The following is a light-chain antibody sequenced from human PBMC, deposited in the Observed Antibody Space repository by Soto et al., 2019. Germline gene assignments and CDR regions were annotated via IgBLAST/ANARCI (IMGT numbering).Light chain of an antibody. Sequence: EIVMTQSPATLSVSPGERATLSCRASQNVYNNLAWYQQKPGQAPRLLIYGASIRATGIPDRFSGSGSGTDFTLTISSLQPEDFATYYCQQYNKWRTFGQGTKVDIK. CDR3: QQYNKWRT. V-gene: IGKV3D-15*01. CDR2: GAS. J-gene: IGKJ1*01. CDR1: QNVYNN.